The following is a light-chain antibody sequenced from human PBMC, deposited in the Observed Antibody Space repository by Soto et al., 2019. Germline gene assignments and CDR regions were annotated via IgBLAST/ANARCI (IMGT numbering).Light chain of an antibody. Sequence: QSVLTQPPSVSGGPGQRVTISCTGSSSNNRAGYHVHWYQQLPGTAPKLLIYGNSNRPSGVPDRFSGSKSGTSASLAITGLQAEDEADYYCQSYDSSLSGSVVFGGGTKLTVL. J-gene: IGLJ3*02. CDR1: SSNNRAGYH. CDR2: GNS. CDR3: QSYDSSLSGSVV. V-gene: IGLV1-40*01.